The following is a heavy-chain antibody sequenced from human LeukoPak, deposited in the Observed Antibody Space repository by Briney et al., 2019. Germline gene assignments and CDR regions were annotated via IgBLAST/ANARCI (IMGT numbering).Heavy chain of an antibody. CDR1: GFTFSSHW. CDR2: IRYDGSNK. D-gene: IGHD2-15*01. Sequence: GGSLRLSCAVSGFTFSSHWMHWVRQAPGKGLEWVAFIRYDGSNKYYADSVKGRFTISRDNSKNTLCLQMNSLRAEDTAVYYCAKELGYCSGGSCYYVYYYGMDVWGQGTTVTVSS. CDR3: AKELGYCSGGSCYYVYYYGMDV. V-gene: IGHV3-30*02. J-gene: IGHJ6*02.